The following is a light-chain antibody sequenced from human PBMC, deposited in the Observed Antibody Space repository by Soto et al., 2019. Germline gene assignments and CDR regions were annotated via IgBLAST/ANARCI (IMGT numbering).Light chain of an antibody. CDR2: DAS. Sequence: DIQMTQSPSTLSASVGDRVTITCRASQNVNKWLAWFQQKPGKVPKLLIFDASTLQTGVPSRFGGGGSGTEFTLTISGLQPDDFATYYCVQHYSYPLTFGGGTKVDIK. V-gene: IGKV1-5*01. CDR3: VQHYSYPLT. CDR1: QNVNKW. J-gene: IGKJ4*01.